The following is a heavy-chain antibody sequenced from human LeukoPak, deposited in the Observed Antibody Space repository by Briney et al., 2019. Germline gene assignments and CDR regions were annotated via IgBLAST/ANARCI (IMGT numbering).Heavy chain of an antibody. CDR3: ARHVAYCGGDCSILDY. D-gene: IGHD2-21*02. J-gene: IGHJ4*02. CDR1: GYSITSYL. Sequence: GESLKISCKASGYSITSYLIGWVRQMPGKRLEWMGIIYPGDSDTSYSPSFQGQVTISADKSISTAYLQWSSLKASDTAMYYCARHVAYCGGDCSILDYWGQGTMVTVSS. V-gene: IGHV5-51*01. CDR2: IYPGDSDT.